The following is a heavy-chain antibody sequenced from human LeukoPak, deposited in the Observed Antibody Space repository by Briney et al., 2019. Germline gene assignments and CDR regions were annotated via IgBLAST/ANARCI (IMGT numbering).Heavy chain of an antibody. D-gene: IGHD5-12*01. CDR2: IYYSGST. Sequence: SETLSLTCTVSGGSISSYYWSWIRQPPGKGLGWIGYIYYSGSTNYNPSLKSRVTISVDTSKNQFSLKLSSVTASDTAVYYCARQGYSGYDLTYWGQGTLVTVSS. CDR3: ARQGYSGYDLTY. J-gene: IGHJ4*02. CDR1: GGSISSYY. V-gene: IGHV4-59*08.